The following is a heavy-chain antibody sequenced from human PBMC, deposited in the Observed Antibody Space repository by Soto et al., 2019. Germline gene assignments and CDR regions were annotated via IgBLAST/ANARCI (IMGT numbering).Heavy chain of an antibody. J-gene: IGHJ6*02. Sequence: PSETLSLTCLFSRYSINTNYYWGWVRQSPGKGLEWLGHVYRSGSTSYNPSVGRRISISIDTAKNQFSLKMTSVSAADTAVYYCVRVGIEGLQGSQYYYGIDTWGQGATVTVSS. CDR1: RYSINTNYY. CDR3: VRVGIEGLQGSQYYYGIDT. V-gene: IGHV4-38-2*02. CDR2: VYRSGST. D-gene: IGHD1-26*01.